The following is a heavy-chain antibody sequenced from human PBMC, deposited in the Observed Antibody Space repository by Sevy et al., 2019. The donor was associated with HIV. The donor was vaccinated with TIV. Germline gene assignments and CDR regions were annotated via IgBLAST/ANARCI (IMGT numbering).Heavy chain of an antibody. D-gene: IGHD2-21*02. CDR2: ISGSGGST. CDR3: ANGTPSAYCGGDCYHTDSEFDY. Sequence: GGSLGLSCAASGFTFSSYAMSWVRQAPGKGLEWVSAISGSGGSTYYADSVKGRFTISRDNSKNTLYLQMNSLRAEDTAVYYCANGTPSAYCGGDCYHTDSEFDYWGQGTLVTVSS. V-gene: IGHV3-23*01. J-gene: IGHJ4*02. CDR1: GFTFSSYA.